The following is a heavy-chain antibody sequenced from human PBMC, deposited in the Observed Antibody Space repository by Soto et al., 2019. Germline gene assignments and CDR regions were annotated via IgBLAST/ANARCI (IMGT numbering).Heavy chain of an antibody. CDR3: VRGVIH. Sequence: QVQLQESGPGLEMPSQTLSLTCTVCGGFISSGGYYWSWIRQHPGKGLEWIGYIDYRGSTDYSPSLKSRVTISLDTSKNQFSLKLSSVTAADTAVYFCVRGVIHWGLGTLVTVSS. CDR2: IDYRGST. J-gene: IGHJ4*02. V-gene: IGHV4-31*03. D-gene: IGHD6-13*01. CDR1: GGFISSGGYY.